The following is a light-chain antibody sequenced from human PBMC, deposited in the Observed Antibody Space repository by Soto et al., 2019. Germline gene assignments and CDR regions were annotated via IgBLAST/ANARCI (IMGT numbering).Light chain of an antibody. V-gene: IGKV1-39*01. J-gene: IGKJ1*01. CDR1: QSISNH. CDR3: QQSYSSPPT. CDR2: AAS. Sequence: DIHMNQSQSSLSASVEYRVIITCRASQSISNHLNWYQQKPGKAPKLLIFAASSLQSGVPSRFSGSRSGPDFTLTISSLQPEDFATYYCQQSYSSPPTFGQGTKVDIK.